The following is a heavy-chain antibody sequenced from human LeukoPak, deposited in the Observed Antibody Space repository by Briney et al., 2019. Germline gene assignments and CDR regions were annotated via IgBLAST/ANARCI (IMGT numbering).Heavy chain of an antibody. CDR1: GFTFSNYA. CDR2: ISGSGTYT. CDR3: ALLAYCSGGICYSTDFLGYVQH. V-gene: IGHV3-23*01. Sequence: GGSLRLSCAASGFTFSNYAMSWVRQAPGKGLEWVSGISGSGTYTYYADSLKGRFTISRDNSKNTLYLQMNSLRAEDTAVYYCALLAYCSGGICYSTDFLGYVQHWGQGTLVTVSS. J-gene: IGHJ1*01. D-gene: IGHD2-15*01.